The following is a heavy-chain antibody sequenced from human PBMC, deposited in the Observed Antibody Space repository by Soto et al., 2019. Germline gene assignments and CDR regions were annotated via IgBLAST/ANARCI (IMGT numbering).Heavy chain of an antibody. CDR2: ISSNGGST. D-gene: IGHD3-22*01. Sequence: GGSLRLSCSASGFTFSSYAMHWVRQAPGKGLEYVSAISSNGGSTYYADSVKGRFTISRDNSKNTLYLQMSSLRAEDTAVYYCVKVFYYDSSGYLDYWGQGTRVTVSS. CDR3: VKVFYYDSSGYLDY. V-gene: IGHV3-64D*06. J-gene: IGHJ4*02. CDR1: GFTFSSYA.